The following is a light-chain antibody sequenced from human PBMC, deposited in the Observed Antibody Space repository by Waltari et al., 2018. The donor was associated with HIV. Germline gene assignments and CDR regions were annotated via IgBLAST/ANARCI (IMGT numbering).Light chain of an antibody. CDR2: FAS. Sequence: DIQMTQSPSPLPASLGDNVVITCRASQAISTYLNWYQKRPGKAPVLLVYFASTLQPGAPSRFRGSGSGTDFSLSISGLQTEDFATYFCQQSYGSPFNFGPGTK. V-gene: IGKV1-39*01. CDR1: QAISTY. CDR3: QQSYGSPFN. J-gene: IGKJ3*01.